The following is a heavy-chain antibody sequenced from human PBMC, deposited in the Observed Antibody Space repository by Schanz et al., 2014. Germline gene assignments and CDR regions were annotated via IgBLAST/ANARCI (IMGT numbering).Heavy chain of an antibody. CDR3: ARDRQQLVGRIGYYYGMDV. V-gene: IGHV3-30*04. D-gene: IGHD6-13*01. J-gene: IGHJ6*02. Sequence: VQLVESGGGVVQPGRSLRLSCAASGFTFSNFAIHWVRQVPGKGLEWVAVISYDGSHKDYADSVKGRFTISRDNSKNTLYLQMNSLRAEDTAVYYCARDRQQLVGRIGYYYGMDVWGQGTTVTVSS. CDR1: GFTFSNFA. CDR2: ISYDGSHK.